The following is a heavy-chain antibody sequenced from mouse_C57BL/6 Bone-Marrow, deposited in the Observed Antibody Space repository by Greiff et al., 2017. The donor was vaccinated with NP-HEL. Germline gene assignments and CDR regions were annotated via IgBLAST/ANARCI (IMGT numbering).Heavy chain of an antibody. Sequence: QVQLQQPGAELVKPGASVKVSCKASGYTFTSYWMHWVKQRPGQGLEWIGRIHPSDSATNYNQKFKGKATLTVDKSSSTAYMQLSSLSSEDSAVYYCAIRVVTTGLHWYFDVWGTGTTVTVSS. V-gene: IGHV1-74*01. CDR1: GYTFTSYW. J-gene: IGHJ1*03. CDR3: AIRVVTTGLHWYFDV. CDR2: IHPSDSAT. D-gene: IGHD2-2*01.